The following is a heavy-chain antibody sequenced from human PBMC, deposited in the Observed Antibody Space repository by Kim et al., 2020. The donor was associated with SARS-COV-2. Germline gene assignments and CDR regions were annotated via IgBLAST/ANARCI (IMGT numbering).Heavy chain of an antibody. CDR1: GFTFSSYA. CDR3: AKNTIAATVPRWLDP. V-gene: IGHV3-23*03. J-gene: IGHJ5*02. CDR2: IDSGGSSP. Sequence: GGSLRLSCAASGFTFSSYAMSWVRQAPGKGLEWVSVIDSGGSSPNYADSVKGRFTISRENSKNKLYLQMNSLRAEDTAVYYCAKNTIAATVPRWLDPWGQGTLVTVSS. D-gene: IGHD6-13*01.